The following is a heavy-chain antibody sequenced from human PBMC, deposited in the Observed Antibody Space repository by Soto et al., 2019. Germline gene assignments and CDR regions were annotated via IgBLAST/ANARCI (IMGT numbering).Heavy chain of an antibody. J-gene: IGHJ4*02. CDR2: ISDSGGST. V-gene: IGHV3-23*01. D-gene: IGHD1-1*01. Sequence: EVQLLESGGGLVQPGGSLRLSCAASGFSFSNSAMSWVRQAPGKGLEWVSAISDSGGSTYYADSVNGRFTVSRDNSKNTLWLQMNSLRADDAAIYYCAKGNSPALWGQGILVTVSS. CDR3: AKGNSPAL. CDR1: GFSFSNSA.